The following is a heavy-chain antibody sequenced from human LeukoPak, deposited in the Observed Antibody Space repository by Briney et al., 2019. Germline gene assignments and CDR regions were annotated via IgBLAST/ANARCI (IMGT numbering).Heavy chain of an antibody. V-gene: IGHV3-30*03. J-gene: IGHJ4*02. CDR2: ISYDGSNK. D-gene: IGHD5-24*01. CDR1: GFTFNIYS. CDR3: ASQSRDGYSTIDY. Sequence: GGSLRLSCAASGFTFNIYSMNWVRQAPGKGLEWVAVISYDGSNKYYADSVKGRFTISRDNSKNTLYLQMNSLRAEDTAVYYCASQSRDGYSTIDYWGQGTLVTVSS.